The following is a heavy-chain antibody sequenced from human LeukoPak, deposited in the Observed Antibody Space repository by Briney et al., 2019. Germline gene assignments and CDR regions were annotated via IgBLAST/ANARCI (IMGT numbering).Heavy chain of an antibody. CDR2: FGPEDGET. V-gene: IGHV1-24*01. Sequence: GASVKVSCKVSGYTLTELSMHWVRQAPGKGLEWMGGFGPEDGETIYAQKFQGRVTMTEDTSTDTAYMELSGLRSEDTAVYYCATGPSKSYYNPKHNWFDPWGQGTLVTVSS. CDR1: GYTLTELS. CDR3: ATGPSKSYYNPKHNWFDP. D-gene: IGHD3-10*01. J-gene: IGHJ5*02.